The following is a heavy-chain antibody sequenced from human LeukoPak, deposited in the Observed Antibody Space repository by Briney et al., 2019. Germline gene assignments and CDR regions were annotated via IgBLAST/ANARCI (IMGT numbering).Heavy chain of an antibody. CDR1: RSTFSSYA. V-gene: IGHV1-69*05. D-gene: IGHD3-10*01. Sequence: GCAFKFSCKASRSTFSSYAISWGRQAPGQGLEWMGGIIPIFGTANYAQKFLGRVTITTDESTSTAYMELSSLRSEDTAVYYCARVVVRGAGDAFDIWGQGTMVTVSS. CDR2: IIPIFGTA. J-gene: IGHJ3*02. CDR3: ARVVVRGAGDAFDI.